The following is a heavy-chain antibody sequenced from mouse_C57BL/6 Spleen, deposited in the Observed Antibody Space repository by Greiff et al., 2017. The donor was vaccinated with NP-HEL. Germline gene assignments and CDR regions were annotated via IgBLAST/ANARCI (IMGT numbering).Heavy chain of an antibody. CDR3: ARSVYSNYAYYFDY. J-gene: IGHJ2*01. CDR2: IDPSDSET. D-gene: IGHD2-5*01. CDR1: GYTFTSYW. V-gene: IGHV1-52*01. Sequence: QVQLQQPGAELVRPGSSVKLSCKASGYTFTSYWMHWVKQRPIQGLEWIGNIDPSDSETHYNQKFKDKATLTVDKSSSTAYMQLSSLTSEYSAVYYCARSVYSNYAYYFDYWGQGTTLTVSS.